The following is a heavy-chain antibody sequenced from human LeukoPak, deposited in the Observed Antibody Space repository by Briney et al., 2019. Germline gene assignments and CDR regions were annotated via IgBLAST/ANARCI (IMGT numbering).Heavy chain of an antibody. CDR1: GGSISSYY. CDR3: ARNSLYGSSGYYIHDAFDI. Sequence: SETLSLTCTVSGGSISSYYWSWIRQPPGKGLEWIGYIYYSGNTHYNPSLKSRVTISVDTSKNQFSLKLSSVTAADTAVYYCARNSLYGSSGYYIHDAFDIWGQGTMVTVSS. CDR2: IYYSGNT. J-gene: IGHJ3*02. D-gene: IGHD3-22*01. V-gene: IGHV4-59*01.